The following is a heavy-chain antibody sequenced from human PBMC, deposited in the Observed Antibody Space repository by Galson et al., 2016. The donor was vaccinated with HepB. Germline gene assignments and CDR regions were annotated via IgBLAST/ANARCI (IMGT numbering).Heavy chain of an antibody. J-gene: IGHJ4*02. CDR1: GFTFGNYV. D-gene: IGHD1-1*01. CDR3: ARDPGTIRHGINYHFDL. V-gene: IGHV3-30-3*01. CDR2: ICSDGNEK. Sequence: SLRLSCAASGFTFGNYVMHWVRQTPGMGLAWVAVICSDGNEKYYADSVQGRFTLSRDNSKNTLYLQMDSLRLEDTALYYCARDPGTIRHGINYHFDLWGQGSLVTVSS.